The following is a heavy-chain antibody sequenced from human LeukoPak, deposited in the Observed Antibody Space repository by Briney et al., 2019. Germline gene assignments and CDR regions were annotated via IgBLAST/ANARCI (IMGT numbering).Heavy chain of an antibody. D-gene: IGHD4-17*01. J-gene: IGHJ4*02. V-gene: IGHV3-7*01. CDR1: GFTFSSYW. Sequence: GGSLRLSCAASGFTFSSYWMSWVRQAPGKGLEWVANINQDGSETYYVDSEKGRFTISRDNAKNSLYLQMNSLRAEDTAVYYCASSVTTTGFDYWGQGTLVTVSS. CDR3: ASSVTTTGFDY. CDR2: INQDGSET.